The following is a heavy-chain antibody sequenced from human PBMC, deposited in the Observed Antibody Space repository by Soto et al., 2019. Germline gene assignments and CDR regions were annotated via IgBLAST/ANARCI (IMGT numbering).Heavy chain of an antibody. D-gene: IGHD3-22*01. J-gene: IGHJ5*02. Sequence: PSETLSLTCTVSGGSIISYYCIWSRQPPGKGLEWIGYIYYSGSTNYNPSLKSRVTISVDTSKNQFSLKLSSVTAADTAVYYCAREDDSSGANWFDPWGQGTLVTVSS. V-gene: IGHV4-59*12. CDR2: IYYSGST. CDR1: GGSIISYY. CDR3: AREDDSSGANWFDP.